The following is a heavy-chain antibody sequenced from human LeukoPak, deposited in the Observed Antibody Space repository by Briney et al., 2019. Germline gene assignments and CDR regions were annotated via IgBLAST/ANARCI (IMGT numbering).Heavy chain of an antibody. Sequence: PSETLSLTCTVSGGSISSYYSNWIRQPPGKGLEWIGYIYYSGSTNYNPSLRSRVTISVDTSKNQFSLKLSSVTAADTAVYYCARGGRIAAGNGAPYYFDYWGQGTLVTVSS. J-gene: IGHJ4*02. D-gene: IGHD6-13*01. CDR2: IYYSGST. CDR1: GGSISSYY. V-gene: IGHV4-59*01. CDR3: ARGGRIAAGNGAPYYFDY.